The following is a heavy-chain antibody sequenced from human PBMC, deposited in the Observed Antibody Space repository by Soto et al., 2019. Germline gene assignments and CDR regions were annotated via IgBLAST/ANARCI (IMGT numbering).Heavy chain of an antibody. J-gene: IGHJ6*02. CDR3: ARAPGAVNSYAGVDV. V-gene: IGHV3-11*05. CDR2: ISDGGSYT. CDR1: GFICSDYY. D-gene: IGHD6-19*01. Sequence: GSLRLSCVASGFICSDYYMAWIRRAPGKGLEWVSYISDGGSYTNHGNSVRGRVSVSRDDARNSLYLQINNLRVEDTGVYYCARAPGAVNSYAGVDVWGQGTTVTVSS.